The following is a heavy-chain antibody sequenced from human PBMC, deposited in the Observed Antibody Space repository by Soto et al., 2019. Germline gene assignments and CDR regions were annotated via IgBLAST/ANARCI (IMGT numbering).Heavy chain of an antibody. CDR1: GFTFSSYA. V-gene: IGHV3-23*01. D-gene: IGHD3-10*01. J-gene: IGHJ4*02. CDR2: ISGSGGST. Sequence: PGGSLRLSCAASGFTFSSYAMSWVRQAPGKGLEWVSAISGSGGSTYYADSVKGRFTISRDNSENTLYLQMNSLRAEDTAVYYCAKAGRLLWFGELLQPIDYWGQGTLVTVSS. CDR3: AKAGRLLWFGELLQPIDY.